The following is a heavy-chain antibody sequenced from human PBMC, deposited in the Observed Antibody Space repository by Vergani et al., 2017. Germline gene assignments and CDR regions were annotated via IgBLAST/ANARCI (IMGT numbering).Heavy chain of an antibody. D-gene: IGHD3-16*01. CDR3: VRPGDDYRNMITYFLDY. J-gene: IGHJ4*02. Sequence: DVQLVQSGAEVKKPGTTVKISCKVSGYTLTDYWMHWVQQAPGKGLEWMGAVDPEDGETVYAEKFQARVTITADTSRDTVYLEVTSLKSDDTAVYYCVRPGDDYRNMITYFLDYWGQGSLVSVSS. CDR2: VDPEDGET. CDR1: GYTLTDYW. V-gene: IGHV1-69-2*01.